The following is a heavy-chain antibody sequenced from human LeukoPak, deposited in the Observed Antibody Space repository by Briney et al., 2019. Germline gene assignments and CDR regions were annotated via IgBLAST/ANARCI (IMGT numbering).Heavy chain of an antibody. Sequence: PGGSLRLSCAASGFTFSSYGMHWVRQAPGKGLEWVAVISYDGSNKYYADSVKGRFTISRDNSKNTLYLQMNSLRAEDTAVYYCAKSRGSLCDYWGQGTLVTVSS. CDR3: AKSRGSLCDY. CDR1: GFTFSSYG. V-gene: IGHV3-30*18. J-gene: IGHJ4*02. CDR2: ISYDGSNK. D-gene: IGHD3-16*01.